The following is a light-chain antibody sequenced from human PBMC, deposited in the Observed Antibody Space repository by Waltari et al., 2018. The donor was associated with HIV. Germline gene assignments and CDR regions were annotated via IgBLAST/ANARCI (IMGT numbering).Light chain of an antibody. CDR3: TSYISSSTPV. V-gene: IGLV2-14*01. CDR2: DVP. Sequence: QSALTQPASVSGSPGQSITISCTGTSSDLTYYNSVSWYQHHPGKAPKVIIYDVPNRPSGVSHRFSGSKSGHTASLTISGLQAEDEADYFCTSYISSSTPVFGGGTKLTVL. J-gene: IGLJ3*02. CDR1: SSDLTYYNS.